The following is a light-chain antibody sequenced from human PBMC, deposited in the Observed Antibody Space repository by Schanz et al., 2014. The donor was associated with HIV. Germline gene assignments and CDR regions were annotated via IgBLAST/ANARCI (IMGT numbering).Light chain of an antibody. J-gene: IGLJ3*02. CDR1: ALNVGHNF. CDR3: QSFDSSLNGVV. CDR2: ADY. Sequence: QSLLTQPPSVSAAPGQRVTISCSGGALNVGHNFVSWYQQFPGTAPKLLIFADYQRPSEIPDRISGSKTGTSATLAISGLQAEDESAYFCQSFDSSLNGVVFGGGTKLTVL. V-gene: IGLV1-51*01.